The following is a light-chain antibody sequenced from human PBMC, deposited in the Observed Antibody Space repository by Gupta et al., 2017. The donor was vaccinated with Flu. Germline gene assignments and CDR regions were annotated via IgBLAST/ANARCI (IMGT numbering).Light chain of an antibody. J-gene: IGKJ2*01. CDR2: KGS. CDR3: MQGKHWPGT. Sequence: EVVLTQSPLSLPVILGQPASISCRSSDSLVYSDGNIYLNWFQQRPGQSPRRLIYKGSNRDSGVPDRFSGSGSGTDFTLKISRVEAEDIGIYFCMQGKHWPGTFGQGTKLEIK. CDR1: DSLVYSDGNIY. V-gene: IGKV2-30*01.